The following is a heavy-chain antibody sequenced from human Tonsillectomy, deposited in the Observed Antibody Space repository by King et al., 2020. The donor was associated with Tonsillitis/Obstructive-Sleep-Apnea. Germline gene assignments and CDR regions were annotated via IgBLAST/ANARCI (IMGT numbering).Heavy chain of an antibody. CDR1: GFTFSYYA. J-gene: IGHJ4*02. CDR3: VKGIWTDGYTPLDY. Sequence: VQLVESGGGLVQPGGSLRLSCSASGFTFSYYAMHWVRQAPGKGLEYVSAISSNGGSTYYADSVKGRFTISRDNSKNTLYLQMSSLRAEDTAVYYCVKGIWTDGYTPLDYWGQGTLVTVSS. CDR2: ISSNGGST. V-gene: IGHV3-64D*06. D-gene: IGHD5-24*01.